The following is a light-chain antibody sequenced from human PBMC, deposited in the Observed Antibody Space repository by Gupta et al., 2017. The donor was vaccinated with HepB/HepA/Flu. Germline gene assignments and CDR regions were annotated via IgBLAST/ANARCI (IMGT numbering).Light chain of an antibody. J-gene: IGKJ2*01. V-gene: IGKV3-20*01. Sequence: EIVFTQSPGTLSLSPGERATLPCRASQSVSSSYLAWYQQKPGQAPRLLIYGASSRATGIPDRFSGSGSGTDFTLTISRLEPEDFAVYYCQQYGSSPLYTFGQGTKLEIK. CDR1: QSVSSSY. CDR3: QQYGSSPLYT. CDR2: GAS.